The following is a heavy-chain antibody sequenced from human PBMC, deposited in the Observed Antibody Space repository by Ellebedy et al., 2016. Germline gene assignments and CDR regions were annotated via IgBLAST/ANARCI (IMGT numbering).Heavy chain of an antibody. V-gene: IGHV3-23*01. CDR1: GFTFSSYA. Sequence: GESLKISXAASGFTFSSYAMSWVRQAPGKGLEWVSAISGSGGSTYYADSVKGRFTISRDNSKNTLYLQMNSLRAEDTAVYYCSHSPNWYPGCFDYWGQGTLVTVSS. D-gene: IGHD6-13*01. CDR3: SHSPNWYPGCFDY. CDR2: ISGSGGST. J-gene: IGHJ4*02.